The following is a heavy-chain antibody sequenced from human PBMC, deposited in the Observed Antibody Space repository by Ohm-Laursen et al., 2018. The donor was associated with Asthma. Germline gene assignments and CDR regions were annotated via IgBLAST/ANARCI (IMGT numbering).Heavy chain of an antibody. CDR1: GFSLSTSPMC. J-gene: IGHJ4*02. D-gene: IGHD6-6*01. CDR2: IAWDDNK. V-gene: IGHV2-70*01. CDR3: ARIVGGSSSSGNFDS. Sequence: TQTLTLTCTFSGFSLSTSPMCVSWIRQPPGKALEWLALIAWDDNKYYSTSLKTRLTISKDTSKNQVVLTMTNMDPVDTATYYCARIVGGSSSSGNFDSWGQGTLVTVSS.